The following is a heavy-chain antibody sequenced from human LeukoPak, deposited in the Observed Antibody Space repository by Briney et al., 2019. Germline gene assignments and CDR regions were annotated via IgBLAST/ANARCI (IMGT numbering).Heavy chain of an antibody. CDR3: AKARQKAGTTDYCYYYGMDV. V-gene: IGHV3-30*18. J-gene: IGHJ6*02. CDR2: ISYDGSNK. D-gene: IGHD1-1*01. Sequence: GGSLRLSCAASGFTFSSYGMNWVRQAPGKGLEWVAVISYDGSNKYYADFVKGRFTISRDNSKNTLYLQMNSLRAEDTAVYYCAKARQKAGTTDYCYYYGMDVWGQGTTVTVSS. CDR1: GFTFSSYG.